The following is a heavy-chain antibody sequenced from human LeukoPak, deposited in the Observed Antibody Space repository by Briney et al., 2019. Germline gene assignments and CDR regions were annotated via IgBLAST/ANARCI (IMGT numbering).Heavy chain of an antibody. J-gene: IGHJ4*02. CDR3: ARDRASSTSCPDY. Sequence: PGGSLRLSCAASGFTFSSYAMHWVRQAPGKGLEWVAVISYDGSNKYYADSVKGRFTISRDNSKNTLYLQMDSLRAEDTAVYYCARDRASSTSCPDYRGQGTLVTVSS. V-gene: IGHV3-30*01. CDR2: ISYDGSNK. D-gene: IGHD2-2*01. CDR1: GFTFSSYA.